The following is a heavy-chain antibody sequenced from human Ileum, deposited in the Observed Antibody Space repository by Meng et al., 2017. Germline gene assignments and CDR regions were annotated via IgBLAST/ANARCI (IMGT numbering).Heavy chain of an antibody. J-gene: IGHJ4*02. D-gene: IGHD3-22*01. CDR3: ASNLDYYDSSGYPSY. V-gene: IGHV3-53*01. Sequence: EVPRVEAGGGLIQPGGSLRLSCAASGFTVSRNYMGWVRQAPGKGLEWVSVIYSGGSTYYADSVKGRFTISRDNSKNTLYLQMNSLRAEDTAVYYCASNLDYYDSSGYPSYWGQGTLVTVSS. CDR1: GFTVSRNY. CDR2: IYSGGST.